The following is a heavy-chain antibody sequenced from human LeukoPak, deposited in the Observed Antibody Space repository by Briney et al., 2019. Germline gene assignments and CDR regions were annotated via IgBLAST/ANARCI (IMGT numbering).Heavy chain of an antibody. CDR1: GGSINSGNYY. J-gene: IGHJ4*02. V-gene: IGHV4-61*02. CDR3: ASLSRDYDSSGYFLVY. D-gene: IGHD3-22*01. Sequence: SETLSLTCTVSGGSINSGNYYWSWIRQPAGKGLEWIGRIYTSGSTKYNPSLKSRVTISVDTSKSQFSLKLSSVTAADTAVYYCASLSRDYDSSGYFLVYWGQGTLVTVSS. CDR2: IYTSGST.